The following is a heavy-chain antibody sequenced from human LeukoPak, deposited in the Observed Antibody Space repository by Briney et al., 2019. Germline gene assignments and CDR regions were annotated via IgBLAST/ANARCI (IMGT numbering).Heavy chain of an antibody. CDR1: GYTFTSYG. CDR2: ISAYNGNT. D-gene: IGHD3-9*01. V-gene: IGHV1-18*01. CDR3: ARDSATYYDILTGYYPPLYYYGMDV. Sequence: EASVKVSCKASGYTFTSYGISWVRQAPGQGLEWMGRISAYNGNTNYAQKLQGRVTMTTDTSTSTAYMELRSLRSDDTAVYYCARDSATYYDILTGYYPPLYYYGMDVWGQGTTVTVSS. J-gene: IGHJ6*02.